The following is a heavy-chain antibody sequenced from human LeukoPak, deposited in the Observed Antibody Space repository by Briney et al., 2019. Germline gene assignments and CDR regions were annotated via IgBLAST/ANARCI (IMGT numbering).Heavy chain of an antibody. Sequence: GGSLRLSCAASGFTFSSYSMNWVRQAPGKGLEWVSSISSSSSYIYYADSVKGRFTISRDNAKNSLYLQMNSLRAEDMAVYYCARDVTILEVACYMDVWGKGTTVTVSS. V-gene: IGHV3-21*01. CDR1: GFTFSSYS. J-gene: IGHJ6*03. D-gene: IGHD5-24*01. CDR2: ISSSSSYI. CDR3: ARDVTILEVACYMDV.